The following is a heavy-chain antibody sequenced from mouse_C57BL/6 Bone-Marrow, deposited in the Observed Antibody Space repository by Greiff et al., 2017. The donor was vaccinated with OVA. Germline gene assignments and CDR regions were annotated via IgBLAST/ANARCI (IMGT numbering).Heavy chain of an antibody. D-gene: IGHD2-5*01. CDR1: GYTFTSYG. Sequence: VQLQQSGAELARPGASVKLSCKASGYTFTSYGISWVKQRTGQGLEWIGEIYPRSGSTNYNEKFKSKATLTVDTSSSTAYMQLSSLTSEDSAVYYCARDYYSNYDYWGQGTTLTVSS. J-gene: IGHJ2*01. CDR2: IYPRSGST. CDR3: ARDYYSNYDY. V-gene: IGHV1-81*01.